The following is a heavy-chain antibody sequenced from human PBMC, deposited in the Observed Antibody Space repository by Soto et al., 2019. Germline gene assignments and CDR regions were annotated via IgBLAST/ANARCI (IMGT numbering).Heavy chain of an antibody. D-gene: IGHD3-3*01. V-gene: IGHV4-34*01. J-gene: IGHJ6*03. Sequence: SETLSLTCAVYGGSFSGYYWSWIRQPPGKGLEWIGVINHSGSTNYNPSLKSRVTISVDTSKNQFALKLSSVTAADTAVYYCARLRLLEWFYLHYYKDVWGKGTALTVS. CDR2: INHSGST. CDR1: GGSFSGYY. CDR3: ARLRLLEWFYLHYYKDV.